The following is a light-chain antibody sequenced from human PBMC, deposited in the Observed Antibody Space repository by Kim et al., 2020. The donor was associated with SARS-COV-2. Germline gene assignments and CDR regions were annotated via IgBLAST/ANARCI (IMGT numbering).Light chain of an antibody. V-gene: IGKV1-39*01. CDR2: AAS. Sequence: DIQMTQSPSSLSASVGDRVTITCRASQTISSYLSWYQQKPGKAPKLLISAASSLQSGVPSRFSGSGSGTDFTLTISSLQPEDSATYYCQQGYNTLYSFGQGTKLEI. CDR3: QQGYNTLYS. CDR1: QTISSY. J-gene: IGKJ2*03.